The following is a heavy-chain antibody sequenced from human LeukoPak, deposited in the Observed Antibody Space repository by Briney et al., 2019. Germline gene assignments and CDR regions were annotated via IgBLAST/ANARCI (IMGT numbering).Heavy chain of an antibody. Sequence: ASVKVSCKASGYTFTSYDINWVRQATGQGLEWMGWMSPNSGNTGYAQKFQGRVTMTRDTSISTAYMELNSLRSEDTAVYYCTGGPPEWGFDLWGRGTLVTVSS. CDR2: MSPNSGNT. CDR3: TGGPPEWGFDL. D-gene: IGHD1-14*01. J-gene: IGHJ2*01. CDR1: GYTFTSYD. V-gene: IGHV1-8*01.